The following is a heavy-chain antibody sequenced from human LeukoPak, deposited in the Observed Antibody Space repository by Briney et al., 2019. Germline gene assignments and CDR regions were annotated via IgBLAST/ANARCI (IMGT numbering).Heavy chain of an antibody. V-gene: IGHV4-59*01. J-gene: IGHJ5*02. CDR2: IYYTGST. Sequence: SETLSLTCTVSGVSISTYYWSWLRQPPGKGLEWIGYIYYTGSTNYHPSLKSRVIISVDTSKNQFSLKLNSVTAADTAVYYCATRGDWLDPWGQGTLVTVSS. CDR1: GVSISTYY. CDR3: ATRGDWLDP.